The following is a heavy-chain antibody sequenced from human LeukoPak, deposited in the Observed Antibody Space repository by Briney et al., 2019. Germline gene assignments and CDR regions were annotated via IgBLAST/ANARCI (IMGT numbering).Heavy chain of an antibody. J-gene: IGHJ4*02. D-gene: IGHD2-8*01. Sequence: KSSETLSLTCTVSGAFTSSRSYYWGWIRQPPGKRLEWIGSTYYSGSTYYNPSLKSRVTISIDTSKDQFSLRLNSVTAADTAVYYCATDHACSNGVCSYFDYWGQGTLVTVSS. CDR3: ATDHACSNGVCSYFDY. V-gene: IGHV4-39*07. CDR2: TYYSGST. CDR1: GAFTSSRSYY.